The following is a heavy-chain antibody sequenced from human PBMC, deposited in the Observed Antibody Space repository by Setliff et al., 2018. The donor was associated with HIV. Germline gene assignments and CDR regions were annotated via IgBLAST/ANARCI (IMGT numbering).Heavy chain of an antibody. CDR2: INHSGST. CDR3: ASGEDSGTYGEPYDS. CDR1: GDSITNDDYY. V-gene: IGHV4-39*01. J-gene: IGHJ4*02. Sequence: SETLSLTCTVSGDSITNDDYYWGWIRQPPGKGLEWIGEINHSGSTNYNPSLKTRVTIMVDTSINQFSLKLHSVTAADTAVYYCASGEDSGTYGEPYDSWGQGALVTVSS. D-gene: IGHD1-26*01.